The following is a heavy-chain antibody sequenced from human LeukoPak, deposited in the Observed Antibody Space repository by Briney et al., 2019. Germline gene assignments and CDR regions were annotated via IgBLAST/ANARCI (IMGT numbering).Heavy chain of an antibody. D-gene: IGHD1-1*01. CDR3: AKSRSGSANWALQIFDN. CDR1: GFIFGNSG. J-gene: IGHJ4*02. CDR2: IVYNGDKK. V-gene: IGHV3-30*02. Sequence: PGGSLRLSCTTSGFIFGNSGMHWVRQAPGKGLEWLAFIVYNGDKKYYAESVKGRFAISRDNSKRTVFLQMNSLRAEDTAVYFCAKSRSGSANWALQIFDNWGQGTLVTVSS.